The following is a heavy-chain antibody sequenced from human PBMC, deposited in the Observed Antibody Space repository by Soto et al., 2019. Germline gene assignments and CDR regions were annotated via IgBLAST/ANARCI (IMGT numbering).Heavy chain of an antibody. CDR1: GFTFSSYA. J-gene: IGHJ4*02. CDR2: ISGSGGST. V-gene: IGHV3-23*01. D-gene: IGHD6-19*01. Sequence: EVQLLESGGGLVQPGGSLRLSCAASGFTFSSYAMSWVRQAPGKGREWVSAISGSGGSTYYADSVKGRFTISRDNSKNTLYLQMNSLRAEDTAVYYCAKDYSSGWGFDYWGQGTLVTVSS. CDR3: AKDYSSGWGFDY.